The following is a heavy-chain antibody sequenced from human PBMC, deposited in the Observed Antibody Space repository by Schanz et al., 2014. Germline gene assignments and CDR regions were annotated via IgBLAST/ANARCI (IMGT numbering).Heavy chain of an antibody. CDR2: MHHSEGR. V-gene: IGHV4-4*02. D-gene: IGHD2-15*01. J-gene: IGHJ4*02. CDR3: VRNGDCRGGIRCDKGYFDS. Sequence: QVPLQESGPGLVKPSGTLSLTCTVSGASISSVYWWSWVRQSPGTGLEWIGEMHHSEGRNYNPSLKSRVTTFIDEPKTQFSLELNSGTAADTAVYYCVRNGDCRGGIRCDKGYFDSWGQGILVTVSS. CDR1: GASISSVYW.